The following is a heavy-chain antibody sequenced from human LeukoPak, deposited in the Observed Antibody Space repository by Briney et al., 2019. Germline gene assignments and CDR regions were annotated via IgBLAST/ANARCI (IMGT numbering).Heavy chain of an antibody. Sequence: PGGSLRLSCAASGFTFSSYRMKGVGQAPGKGLEWVSSISSSSSYIYYADSVKGRFTISRDNAKNSLYLQMNSLRAEDTAVYYCARDLHGVYYYDSSGPADYWGQGTLVTVSS. CDR2: ISSSSSYI. J-gene: IGHJ4*02. D-gene: IGHD3-22*01. CDR1: GFTFSSYR. CDR3: ARDLHGVYYYDSSGPADY. V-gene: IGHV3-21*01.